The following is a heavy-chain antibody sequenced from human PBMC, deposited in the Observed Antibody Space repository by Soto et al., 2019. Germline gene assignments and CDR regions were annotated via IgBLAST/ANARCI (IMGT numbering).Heavy chain of an antibody. D-gene: IGHD3-16*01. V-gene: IGHV3-30*18. J-gene: IGHJ6*02. Sequence: QVQLVESGGGVVQPGTSLRLSCAASGFTFGNYGMHWVRQPPGKGLEWISSILYDGSDKYYADSVKGRFTISRDGSKNTLYLQMDSLRPEDTAVYYCAKWGEVSHNQGGNYYYGMDVWGQGTTVTVSS. CDR2: ILYDGSDK. CDR3: AKWGEVSHNQGGNYYYGMDV. CDR1: GFTFGNYG.